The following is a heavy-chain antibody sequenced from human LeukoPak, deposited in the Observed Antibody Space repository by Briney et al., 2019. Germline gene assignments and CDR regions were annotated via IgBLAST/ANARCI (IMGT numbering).Heavy chain of an antibody. CDR3: AKDLDGSGYRLDY. J-gene: IGHJ4*02. CDR2: IRYDGSKK. Sequence: GGSLRLSCAASGFTFSSYAMRWVRQAPGEGLEWVAFIRYDGSKKYYADSVKGRFTISRDNSKNTLYLQMNSLRAEDTAVYYCAKDLDGSGYRLDYWGQGTLVTVSS. V-gene: IGHV3-30*02. D-gene: IGHD3-22*01. CDR1: GFTFSSYA.